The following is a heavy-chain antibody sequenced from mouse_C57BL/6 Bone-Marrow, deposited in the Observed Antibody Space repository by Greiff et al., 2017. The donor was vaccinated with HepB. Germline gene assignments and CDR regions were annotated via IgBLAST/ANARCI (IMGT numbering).Heavy chain of an antibody. Sequence: EVKLMESGGGLVQPGGSMKLSCVASGFTFSNYWMNWVRQSPEKGLEWVARIRLKSDNYATHYAESVKGRFTISRDDSKSSVYLQMSNLRAEDTGIYYCTGGGFFAYWGQGTLVTVSA. CDR2: IRLKSDNYAT. CDR3: TGGGFFAY. V-gene: IGHV6-3*01. CDR1: GFTFSNYW. J-gene: IGHJ3*01.